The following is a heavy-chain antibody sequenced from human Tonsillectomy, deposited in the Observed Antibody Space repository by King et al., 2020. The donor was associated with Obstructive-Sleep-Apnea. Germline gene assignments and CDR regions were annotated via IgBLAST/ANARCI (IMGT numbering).Heavy chain of an antibody. D-gene: IGHD3-10*01. CDR1: GGSISSSSYY. Sequence: QLQESGPGLVKPSETLSLTCTVSGGSISSSSYYWGWIPQPPGKVLELIGSIYYSGSTYYNPSLKSRVTISVDTSKNQFSLKLSSVTAADTAVYYCARGKGLLWFGEFENWFDPWGQGTLVTVSS. CDR3: ARGKGLLWFGEFENWFDP. CDR2: IYYSGST. J-gene: IGHJ5*02. V-gene: IGHV4-39*07.